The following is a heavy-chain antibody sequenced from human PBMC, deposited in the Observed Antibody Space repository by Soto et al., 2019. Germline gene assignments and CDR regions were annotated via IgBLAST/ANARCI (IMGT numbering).Heavy chain of an antibody. CDR1: GYTFTSYD. Sequence: QVQLVQSGAEVKKPGASVKVSCKASGYTFTSYDINWVRQATGQGLEWMGWMNPNSGNTGYAQKFQGRVTMTRNTSISTAYMELSSLRSEDTAVYYSARGDDIAAAGTYYYGMDVWGQGTTVTVSS. J-gene: IGHJ6*02. D-gene: IGHD6-13*01. CDR2: MNPNSGNT. V-gene: IGHV1-8*01. CDR3: ARGDDIAAAGTYYYGMDV.